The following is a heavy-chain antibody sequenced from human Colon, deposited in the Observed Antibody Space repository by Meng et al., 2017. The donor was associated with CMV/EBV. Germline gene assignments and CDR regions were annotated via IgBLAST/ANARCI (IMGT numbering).Heavy chain of an antibody. CDR3: ARGRNGWLLPLDS. Sequence: QVQLPQWGAGLLTPSETLSLTCAISGGSFNAYYLTWIRQSPGKGLEWIGELNHSGSTNYNPSLKSRVTISIDTSKRHFSLRLTSVTAADTAVYYCARGRNGWLLPLDSWGQGTLVTVSS. D-gene: IGHD3-3*01. V-gene: IGHV4-34*01. CDR2: LNHSGST. J-gene: IGHJ4*02. CDR1: GGSFNAYY.